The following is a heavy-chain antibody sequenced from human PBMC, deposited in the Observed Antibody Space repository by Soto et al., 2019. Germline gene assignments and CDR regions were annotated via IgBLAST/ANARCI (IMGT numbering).Heavy chain of an antibody. Sequence: GGSLGLSCAASGFSFSDYYMSWIRQDPGKGLEWVSYISSSGSTIYYADSVKGRFTISRDNSKNTLYLQMNSLRAEDTAVYYCAKEWIAVARLPFFDIWGQGTMVTVSS. CDR1: GFSFSDYY. V-gene: IGHV3-11*01. J-gene: IGHJ3*02. CDR2: ISSSGSTI. D-gene: IGHD6-19*01. CDR3: AKEWIAVARLPFFDI.